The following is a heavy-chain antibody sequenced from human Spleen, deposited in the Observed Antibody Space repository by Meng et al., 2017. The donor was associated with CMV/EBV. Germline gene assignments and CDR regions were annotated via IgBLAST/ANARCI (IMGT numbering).Heavy chain of an antibody. J-gene: IGHJ4*02. CDR3: VSGSYGWDY. V-gene: IGHV3-13*01. Sequence: GESLKISCAASGFTFSSYDMHWVRQPTGKGLEWVSGIGTGGATFYAGSVKGRFTISRENAKDSLYLQMDSLRAGDTALYYCVSGSYGWDYWGQGTLVTVSS. CDR2: IGTGGAT. CDR1: GFTFSSYD. D-gene: IGHD2-15*01.